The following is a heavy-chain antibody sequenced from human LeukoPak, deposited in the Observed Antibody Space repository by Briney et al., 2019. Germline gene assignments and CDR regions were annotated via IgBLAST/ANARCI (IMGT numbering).Heavy chain of an antibody. Sequence: GGSLRLPCATSGFTVSSNYMSWVRQAPGKGLEWVSVIYDSGTTHYADSVKGRFLIFRDTSKNTVDLQMNSLRVEDTAVYYCAGRRSSGWYAYWGQGTLVTVSP. CDR2: IYDSGTT. J-gene: IGHJ4*02. CDR3: AGRRSSGWYAY. CDR1: GFTVSSNY. D-gene: IGHD6-19*01. V-gene: IGHV3-53*01.